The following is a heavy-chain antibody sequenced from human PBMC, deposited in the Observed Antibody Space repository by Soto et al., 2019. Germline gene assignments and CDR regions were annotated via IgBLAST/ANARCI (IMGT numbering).Heavy chain of an antibody. CDR1: GFTLNSYA. CDR3: AKGSSYDFWSTYFDF. D-gene: IGHD3-3*01. CDR2: ISGSGGSV. V-gene: IGHV3-23*01. J-gene: IGHJ4*02. Sequence: GGSLRLSCAASGFTLNSYAMSWVRQAPGKGLEWVSAISGSGGSVYYADSVKGRFGISRDTSKNTLFLQMNSLRAEDTAVYYCAKGSSYDFWSTYFDFWGQGTLVTVSS.